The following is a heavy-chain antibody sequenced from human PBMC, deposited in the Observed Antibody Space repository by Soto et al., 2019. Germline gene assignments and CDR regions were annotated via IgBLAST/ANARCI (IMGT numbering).Heavy chain of an antibody. Sequence: QVQLVQSGTEVKKPGASVKISCKASGYTFNKYYIHWVRQAPGQGLEWMGIINPDGGRTSYAQKFKDKFIMPRDPPPAPWTMNRTTRDLTDTAFYFCARIFKPRGTFFGLFFLWMYTWLTPWAKGTRVPV. CDR3: ARIFKPRGTFFGLFFLWMYTWLTP. D-gene: IGHD3-3*01. J-gene: IGHJ5*02. CDR1: GYTFNKYY. V-gene: IGHV1-46*02. CDR2: INPDGGRT.